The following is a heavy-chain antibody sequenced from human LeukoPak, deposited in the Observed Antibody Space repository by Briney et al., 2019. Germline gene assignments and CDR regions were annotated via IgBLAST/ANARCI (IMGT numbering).Heavy chain of an antibody. CDR2: INGDGRTT. J-gene: IGHJ6*02. V-gene: IGHV3-43*02. D-gene: IGHD1/OR15-1a*01. CDR3: AKDIGTNGLGVKKPYYHYGLDV. Sequence: GGSLRLSCAASGFMFDDYAMHWVRQVPGKGLEWVSLINGDGRTTYYGGSVKGRFTISRDNSKDFLYLQMNSLRSEDTALYYCAKDIGTNGLGVKKPYYHYGLDVWGQGTTVTVSS. CDR1: GFMFDDYA.